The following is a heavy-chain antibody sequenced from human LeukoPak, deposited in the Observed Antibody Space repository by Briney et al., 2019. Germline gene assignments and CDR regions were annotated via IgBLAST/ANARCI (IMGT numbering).Heavy chain of an antibody. Sequence: AASVKVSCKASGGTFSSFAISWVRQAPGQGLQWMGGIIPIFGTANYAQKFRGRVTITADKSTRTAYMELSSLRSEDTAVYYCARAYQSLGGLSLPDHWGQGTLVTVSS. V-gene: IGHV1-69*06. J-gene: IGHJ5*02. D-gene: IGHD3-16*02. CDR3: ARAYQSLGGLSLPDH. CDR2: IIPIFGTA. CDR1: GGTFSSFA.